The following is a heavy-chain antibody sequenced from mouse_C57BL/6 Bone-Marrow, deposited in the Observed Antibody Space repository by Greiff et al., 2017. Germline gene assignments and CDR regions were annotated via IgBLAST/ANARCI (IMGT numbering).Heavy chain of an antibody. CDR2: IDPEDGDT. J-gene: IGHJ2*01. D-gene: IGHD1-1*01. V-gene: IGHV14-1*01. CDR3: TTWVDFDY. CDR1: GFNIKDYY. Sequence: VQLQQSGAELVRPGASVKLSCTASGFNIKDYYMHWVKQRPEQGLEWIGRIDPEDGDTEYAPKFQGKATMTADPSSNTAYLQRSSLTSEDTAVYYCTTWVDFDYWGQGTTLTVSS.